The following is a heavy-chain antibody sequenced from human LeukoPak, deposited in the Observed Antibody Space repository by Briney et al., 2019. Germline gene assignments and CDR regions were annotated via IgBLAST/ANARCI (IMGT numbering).Heavy chain of an antibody. CDR1: GFTFSTYT. Sequence: PGGSLRLSCAASGFTFSTYTMSWVRQAPGKGLEWVSAISGSGGSTYYADSVKGRFTISRDNSKNTLYLQMNSLRAEDTAVYYCAKDLTAMVTGVDYWGQGTLVTVSS. J-gene: IGHJ4*02. CDR2: ISGSGGST. D-gene: IGHD5-18*01. V-gene: IGHV3-23*01. CDR3: AKDLTAMVTGVDY.